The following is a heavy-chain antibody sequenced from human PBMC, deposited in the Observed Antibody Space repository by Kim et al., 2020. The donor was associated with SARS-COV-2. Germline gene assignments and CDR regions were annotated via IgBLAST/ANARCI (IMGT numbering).Heavy chain of an antibody. CDR3: ARDNKVEVDYEYYYGMDV. D-gene: IGHD3-22*01. Sequence: GGSLRLSCVASGFTFNRYTVNWVRQAPGKGLEWVSAICSSSSYIYYADSVKGRFTISRDNSNNSLDLQVNDLRDEDAAVYYCARDNKVEVDYEYYYGMDVWGQGTTVTVFS. CDR2: ICSSSSYI. V-gene: IGHV3-21*01. J-gene: IGHJ6*02. CDR1: GFTFNRYT.